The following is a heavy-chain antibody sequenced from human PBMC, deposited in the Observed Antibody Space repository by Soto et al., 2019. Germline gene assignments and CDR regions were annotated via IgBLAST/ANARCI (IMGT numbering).Heavy chain of an antibody. Sequence: PGGSLRLSCAASGFTFSSYGMHWVRQAPGKGLEWVAVISYDGSNKYYADSVKGRFTISRDNSKNTLYLQMNSLRAEDTAVYYCAKGSGGDYYYYQDVWGKGTTVTVSS. CDR1: GFTFSSYG. D-gene: IGHD6-25*01. CDR3: AKGSGGDYYYYQDV. CDR2: ISYDGSNK. V-gene: IGHV3-30*18. J-gene: IGHJ6*03.